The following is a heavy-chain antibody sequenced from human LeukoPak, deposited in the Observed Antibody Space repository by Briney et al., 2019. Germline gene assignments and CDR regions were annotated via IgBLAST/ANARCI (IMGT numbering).Heavy chain of an antibody. CDR2: IWYDGSNK. Sequence: GRSLRLSCAASGFTFSSYGMHWVRQAPGKGLEWVAVIWYDGSNKYYADSVKGRFTISRDKSKNTLYLQMNSLRAEDTAVYYCAKSQGFRQNSNDDNWFDPWGQGTLVTVSS. D-gene: IGHD1-1*01. CDR1: GFTFSSYG. V-gene: IGHV3-33*03. CDR3: AKSQGFRQNSNDDNWFDP. J-gene: IGHJ5*02.